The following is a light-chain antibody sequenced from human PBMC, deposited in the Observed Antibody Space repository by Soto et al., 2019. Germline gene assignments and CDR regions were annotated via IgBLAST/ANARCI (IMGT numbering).Light chain of an antibody. CDR1: NIGSRG. Sequence: SYELTQPPSVSVAPGQTATITCGGNNIGSRGVHWYQQKPGQAPLLVVYGDSDRPSGIPERFSGSNSGNTATLTINRVEAGDEADYYCQVWDSRSDHVVFGGGTKLTVL. CDR2: GDS. CDR3: QVWDSRSDHVV. J-gene: IGLJ3*02. V-gene: IGLV3-21*02.